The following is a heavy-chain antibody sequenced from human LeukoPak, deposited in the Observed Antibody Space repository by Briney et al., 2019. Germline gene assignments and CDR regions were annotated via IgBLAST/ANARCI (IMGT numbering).Heavy chain of an antibody. Sequence: GGSLRLSCVDSGFTFCSYNMNWVRLAPGKGLVWVSSISISGTYIYYADSVKGRFTISRDSAKRSLYLQMDSLRVEDTDVYYCVRDDERPDNGLAYWGQGTLVTVSS. CDR1: GFTFCSYN. V-gene: IGHV3-21*01. CDR3: VRDDERPDNGLAY. D-gene: IGHD1-14*01. CDR2: ISISGTYI. J-gene: IGHJ4*02.